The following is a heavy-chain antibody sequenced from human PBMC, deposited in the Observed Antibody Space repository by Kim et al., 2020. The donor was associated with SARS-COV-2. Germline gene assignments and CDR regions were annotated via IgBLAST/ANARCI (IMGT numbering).Heavy chain of an antibody. Sequence: SETLSLTCAVYGGSFSGYYWSWIRQPPGKGLEWIGEINHSGSTNYNPSLKSRVTISVDTSKNQFSLKLSSVTAADTAVYYCARGLGYYYGSGSLFDYWG. CDR3: ARGLGYYYGSGSLFDY. J-gene: IGHJ4*01. CDR2: INHSGST. V-gene: IGHV4-34*01. CDR1: GGSFSGYY. D-gene: IGHD3-10*01.